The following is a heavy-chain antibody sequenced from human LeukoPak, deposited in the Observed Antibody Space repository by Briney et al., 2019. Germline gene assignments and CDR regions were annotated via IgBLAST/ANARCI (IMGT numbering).Heavy chain of an antibody. V-gene: IGHV3-33*01. CDR2: IWSDGSNK. CDR3: TRFPFWSDKAAN. J-gene: IGHJ4*02. CDR1: GFTFSYYG. Sequence: GRSLRLSCAASGFTFSYYGMHWVRQAPGKGLEWVTIIWSDGSNKYYADSVKGRFTISRDNSKNTLYLQMNSLETEDTALYYCTRFPFWSDKAANWGQGTLVTVSS. D-gene: IGHD3-3*01.